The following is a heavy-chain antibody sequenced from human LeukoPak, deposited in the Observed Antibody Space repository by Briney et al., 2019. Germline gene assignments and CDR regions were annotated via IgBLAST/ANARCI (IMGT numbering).Heavy chain of an antibody. CDR1: GYTFTSYD. D-gene: IGHD3-9*01. V-gene: IGHV1-8*01. CDR2: MNPNSGNT. J-gene: IGHJ5*02. CDR3: ARRKTIRTDNWFDP. Sequence: ASVKVSCKASGYTFTSYDINWVRQATGQGLEWMGWMNPNSGNTGYAQKFQGRVTMTRNTSISTAYMELSSLRSEDTAVYYCARRKTIRTDNWFDPWGQGTLDTVSS.